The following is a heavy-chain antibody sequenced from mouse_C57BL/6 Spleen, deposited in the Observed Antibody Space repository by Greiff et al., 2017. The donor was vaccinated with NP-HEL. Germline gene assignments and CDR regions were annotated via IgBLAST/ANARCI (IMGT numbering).Heavy chain of an antibody. J-gene: IGHJ4*01. CDR2: ISYDGSN. D-gene: IGHD1-1*01. CDR3: ARGATVAPADY. V-gene: IGHV3-6*01. Sequence: EVKLQESGPGLVKPSQSLSLTCSVTGYSITSGYYWNWIRQFPGNKLEWMGYISYDGSNNYNPSLKNRISITRDTSKNQFFLKLNSVTTEDTATYYCARGATVAPADYWGQGTSVTVSS. CDR1: GYSITSGYY.